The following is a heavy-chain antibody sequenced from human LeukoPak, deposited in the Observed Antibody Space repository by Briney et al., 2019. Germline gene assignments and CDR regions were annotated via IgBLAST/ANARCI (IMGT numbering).Heavy chain of an antibody. Sequence: PGGSLRLSCAASGFTFSSYAMSWVRQAPGKGLEWVSSISSSSSYIYYADSVKGRFTISRDNAKNSLYLQMNSLRAEDTAVYYCARGWLGTLGDYYYDSSGYYSSTGYMDVWGKGTTVTVSS. CDR1: GFTFSSYA. CDR2: ISSSSSYI. CDR3: ARGWLGTLGDYYYDSSGYYSSTGYMDV. D-gene: IGHD3-22*01. J-gene: IGHJ6*03. V-gene: IGHV3-21*01.